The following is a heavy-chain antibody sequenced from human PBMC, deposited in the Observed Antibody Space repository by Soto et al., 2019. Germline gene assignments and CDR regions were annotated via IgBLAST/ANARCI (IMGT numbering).Heavy chain of an antibody. Sequence: ASVKVSCKAAGYTFTSYGFSWVRQAPGQGLEWMGWISTYNGHTHYAQNLQGRVTMTTDTSTSTAYMELRSLRSDDTAVYYCARSNGIAAAGPPFDYWGQGTLVTVAS. D-gene: IGHD6-13*01. J-gene: IGHJ4*02. CDR1: GYTFTSYG. CDR3: ARSNGIAAAGPPFDY. V-gene: IGHV1-18*01. CDR2: ISTYNGHT.